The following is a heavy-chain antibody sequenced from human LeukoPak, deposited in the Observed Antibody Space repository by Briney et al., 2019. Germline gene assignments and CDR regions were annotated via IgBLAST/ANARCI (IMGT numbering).Heavy chain of an antibody. CDR2: IYTSGST. Sequence: SQTLSLTCAGYAVSISSGSYYWSWIRQPAGEGLEWIGRIYTSGSTSYNPSLKGRVTIAIDTSNNQFSLKVNSVTAADTAVYYCARTPIVGAFDYWGQGTLVTVSS. V-gene: IGHV4-61*02. CDR1: AVSISSGSYY. D-gene: IGHD1-26*01. J-gene: IGHJ4*02. CDR3: ARTPIVGAFDY.